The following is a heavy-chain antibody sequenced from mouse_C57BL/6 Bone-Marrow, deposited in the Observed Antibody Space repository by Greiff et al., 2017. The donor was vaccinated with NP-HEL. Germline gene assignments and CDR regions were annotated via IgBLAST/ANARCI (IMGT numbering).Heavy chain of an antibody. Sequence: EVQRVESGGGLVQPGGSMKLSCAASGFTFSDAWMDWVRQSPEKGLEWVAEIRNKANNHATYYAESVKGRFTISRDDSKSSVYLQMNSLRAEDTGIYYCTRLYYDYDGGRTYWYFDVWGTGTTVTVSS. D-gene: IGHD2-4*01. J-gene: IGHJ1*03. V-gene: IGHV6-6*01. CDR3: TRLYYDYDGGRTYWYFDV. CDR2: IRNKANNHAT. CDR1: GFTFSDAW.